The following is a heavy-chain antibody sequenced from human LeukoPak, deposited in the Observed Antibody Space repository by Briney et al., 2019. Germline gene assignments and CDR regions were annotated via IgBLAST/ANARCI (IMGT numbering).Heavy chain of an antibody. D-gene: IGHD5-12*01. V-gene: IGHV6-1*01. Sequence: SQTLSLTCAISGASVSSNTAAWNWFRQSPSRGLEWLGRTYYRSKWYDDYELSLKSRISINADTPKNQFSLQLSSVSPEDTAVYFCAREGGYGIIDFWGQGTLVTVSS. J-gene: IGHJ4*02. CDR2: TYYRSKWYD. CDR3: AREGGYGIIDF. CDR1: GASVSSNTAA.